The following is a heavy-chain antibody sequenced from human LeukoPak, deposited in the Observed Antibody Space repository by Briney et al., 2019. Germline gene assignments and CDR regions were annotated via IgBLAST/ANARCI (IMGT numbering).Heavy chain of an antibody. V-gene: IGHV4-4*07. CDR2: IYTSGST. CDR3: ARVQLTTVTGYFDF. Sequence: SETPSLTCTVSGGSISSYYWSWIRQPAGKGLEWIGRIYTSGSTNYNPSLNSRVTMSVDTSKNQFSVKLSSVTAADTAVYYCARVQLTTVTGYFDFWGQGTLVTVSS. CDR1: GGSISSYY. J-gene: IGHJ4*02. D-gene: IGHD4-17*01.